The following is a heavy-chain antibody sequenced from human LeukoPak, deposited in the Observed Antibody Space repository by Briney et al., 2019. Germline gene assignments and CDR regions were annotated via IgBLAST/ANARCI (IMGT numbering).Heavy chain of an antibody. CDR3: ARRTTAAAVDY. V-gene: IGHV4-39*01. Sequence: PSETLSLTCTVSGGSISSSTYQWGWGWIRQPPGKGLEWIGSIYYSGSTYYNPSLKSRVTISVDASKNQFSLKLSSVTAADTAVYYCARRTTAAAVDYWGQGTLVTVSS. CDR1: GGSISSSTYQWG. D-gene: IGHD6-13*01. CDR2: IYYSGST. J-gene: IGHJ4*02.